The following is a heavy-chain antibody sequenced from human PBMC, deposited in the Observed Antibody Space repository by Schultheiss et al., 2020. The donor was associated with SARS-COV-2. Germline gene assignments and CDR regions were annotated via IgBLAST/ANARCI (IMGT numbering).Heavy chain of an antibody. CDR2: IDPSDSYT. Sequence: GSLRLSCKGSGYSFTSYWIGWVRQMPGKGLEWMGRIDPSDSYTNYSPSFQGHVTISADKSISTAYLQWSSLKASDTAMYYCARSYGSGSYYYYYYGMDVWGQGTTVTVSS. J-gene: IGHJ6*02. V-gene: IGHV5-10-1*01. D-gene: IGHD3-10*01. CDR1: GYSFTSYW. CDR3: ARSYGSGSYYYYYYGMDV.